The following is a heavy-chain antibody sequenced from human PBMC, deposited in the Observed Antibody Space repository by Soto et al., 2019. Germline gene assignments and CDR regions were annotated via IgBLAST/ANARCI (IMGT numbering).Heavy chain of an antibody. J-gene: IGHJ3*02. CDR1: GGTFSSYT. CDR2: IIPILGIA. D-gene: IGHD6-13*01. V-gene: IGHV1-69*04. CDR3: ARDRREGEQHDAFDI. Sequence: SVKVSCKASGGTFSSYTISWVRQAPGPGLEWMGRIIPILGIANYAQKFQGRVTITADKSTSTAYMELSSLRSEDTAVYYCARDRREGEQHDAFDIWGQGTMVTVSS.